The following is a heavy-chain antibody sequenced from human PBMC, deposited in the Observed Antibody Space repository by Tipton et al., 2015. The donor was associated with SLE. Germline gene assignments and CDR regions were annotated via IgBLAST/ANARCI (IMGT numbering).Heavy chain of an antibody. CDR3: ASLSIAARRWDAFDI. V-gene: IGHV1-69*01. J-gene: IGHJ3*02. CDR1: GGTFSSYA. CDR2: IIPIFGTA. D-gene: IGHD6-6*01. Sequence: QLVQSGAEVKKPGSSVKVSCKASGGTFSSYAISWVRQAPGQGLEWMGGIIPIFGTAKYAQKFQGRVTITADESTSTAYMELSSLRSEDTAVYYRASLSIAARRWDAFDIWGQGTMVAVSS.